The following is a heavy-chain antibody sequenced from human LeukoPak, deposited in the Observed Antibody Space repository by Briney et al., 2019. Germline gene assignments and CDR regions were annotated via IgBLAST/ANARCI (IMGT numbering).Heavy chain of an antibody. Sequence: GGSLRLSCAASGFTFSSYGMHWVRQAPGKGRGWVAVVSYDGGINYYGDSVKGRFTIARDNSKNMIYLQMNSLRAEDTAVYYCARVYLPRYCSSTSCSLTYYYYYMDVWGKGTTVTVSS. V-gene: IGHV3-30*03. CDR1: GFTFSSYG. J-gene: IGHJ6*03. CDR3: ARVYLPRYCSSTSCSLTYYYYYMDV. D-gene: IGHD2-2*01. CDR2: VSYDGGIN.